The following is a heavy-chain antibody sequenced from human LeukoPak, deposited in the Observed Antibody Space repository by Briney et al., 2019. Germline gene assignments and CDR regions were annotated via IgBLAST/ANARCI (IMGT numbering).Heavy chain of an antibody. J-gene: IGHJ3*02. Sequence: GGSLRLSCAASGFTFSSYWMHWVRQVPGKGLVWVSRINSDGSSTSYADSVKGRFTISRDNAKNTLYVQMNSLRAEDTAVYYCARDGAPDAFDIWGQGTMVTVSS. V-gene: IGHV3-74*01. CDR2: INSDGSST. D-gene: IGHD3-16*01. CDR1: GFTFSSYW. CDR3: ARDGAPDAFDI.